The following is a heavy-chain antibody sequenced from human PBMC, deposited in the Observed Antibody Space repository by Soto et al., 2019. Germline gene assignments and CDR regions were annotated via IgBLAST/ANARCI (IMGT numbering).Heavy chain of an antibody. J-gene: IGHJ4*02. CDR2: IYYSGST. CDR1: GGSISSYY. Sequence: SETLSLTCTVSGGSISSYYWSWIRQPPGKGLEWIGYIYYSGSTNYNPSLKSRVTISVDTSKNQFSLKLSSVTAADTAVYYCARLLCQYCSGGDVDYWGQGTLVTVSS. D-gene: IGHD2-15*01. V-gene: IGHV4-59*08. CDR3: ARLLCQYCSGGDVDY.